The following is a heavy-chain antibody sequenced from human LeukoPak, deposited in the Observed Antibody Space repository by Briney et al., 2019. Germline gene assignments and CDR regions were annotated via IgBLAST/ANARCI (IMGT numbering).Heavy chain of an antibody. V-gene: IGHV1-2*02. CDR1: GYTFTAYC. J-gene: IGHJ5*02. CDR2: INPNSGAT. CDR3: ARPYSSAWDDWFDP. Sequence: ASVKVSCKASGYTFTAYCMHWVRQAPGQGLEWMGWINPNSGATNYTQKFQGRVTMTTDTSISTAYMELRRLRSDDTAVYYCARPYSSAWDDWFDPWGQGTLVTVSS. D-gene: IGHD6-19*01.